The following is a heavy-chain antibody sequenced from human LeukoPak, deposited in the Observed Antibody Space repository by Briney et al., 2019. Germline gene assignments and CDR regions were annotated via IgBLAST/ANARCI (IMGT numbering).Heavy chain of an antibody. CDR1: GFTFSSYG. J-gene: IGHJ6*03. D-gene: IGHD1-26*01. CDR3: AKDGDSGSYSLYYYYYMDV. CDR2: IWYDGSKN. V-gene: IGHV3-33*06. Sequence: GGSLRLSCAASGFTFSSYGMHWVRQAPGKGLEWVAVIWYDGSKNYFTDSVKGRFTISRDNSKNTLYLQMNSLRAVDTAVYYCAKDGDSGSYSLYYYYYMDVWGKGTTVTVSS.